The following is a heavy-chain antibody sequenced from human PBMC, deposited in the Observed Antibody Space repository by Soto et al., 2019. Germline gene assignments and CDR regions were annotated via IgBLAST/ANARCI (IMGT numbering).Heavy chain of an antibody. D-gene: IGHD2-21*02. CDR1: GYSFTSYW. Sequence: GECLKSSCKGSGYSFTSYWIGWVRQMPGKGLEWMGIIYPGDSDTRYSPSFQGQVTISADKSISTAYLQWSSLKASDTAMYYCARSQGGNGGDKSDAFDIWGQGTMVTVSS. J-gene: IGHJ3*02. CDR2: IYPGDSDT. V-gene: IGHV5-51*01. CDR3: ARSQGGNGGDKSDAFDI.